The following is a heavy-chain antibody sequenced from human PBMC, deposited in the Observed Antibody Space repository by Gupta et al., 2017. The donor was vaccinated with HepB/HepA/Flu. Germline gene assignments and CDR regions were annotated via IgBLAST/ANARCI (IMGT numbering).Heavy chain of an antibody. V-gene: IGHV3-23*01. D-gene: IGHD5-18*01. Sequence: EVQLLESGGGLVQPGGSLRLSCAASGFTFSSYAMSWVRQAPGKGLEWVSAISGSGGSTYYADSVKGRFTISRDNSKNTLYLQMNSLRAEDTAVYYCAKDFSRIQLGLNWFDPWGQGTLVTVSS. CDR3: AKDFSRIQLGLNWFDP. CDR1: GFTFSSYA. CDR2: ISGSGGST. J-gene: IGHJ5*02.